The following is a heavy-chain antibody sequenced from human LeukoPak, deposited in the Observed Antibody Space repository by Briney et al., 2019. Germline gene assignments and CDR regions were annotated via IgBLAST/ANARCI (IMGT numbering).Heavy chain of an antibody. CDR1: GDSVSSNSAA. CDR2: TYYRSKWYN. Sequence: SQTLSLTCAISGDSVSSNSAAWNWIRQSPSRGLEWLGRTYYRSKWYNDYAVSVKSRITINPDTSKNQFSLQLNSVTPEDSAVYYCAREAYYYDSSGYSMFDYWGQGTLVTVSS. J-gene: IGHJ4*02. D-gene: IGHD3-22*01. CDR3: AREAYYYDSSGYSMFDY. V-gene: IGHV6-1*01.